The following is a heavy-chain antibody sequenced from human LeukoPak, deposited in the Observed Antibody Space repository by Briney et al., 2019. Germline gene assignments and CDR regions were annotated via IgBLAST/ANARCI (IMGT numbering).Heavy chain of an antibody. CDR2: IYISGST. CDR1: GFTVSSNY. CDR3: ASSITMVRGVIAY. J-gene: IGHJ4*02. D-gene: IGHD3-10*01. V-gene: IGHV3-53*01. Sequence: GGSLRLSCAASGFTVSSNYMSWVRQAPGKGLEWVSVIYISGSTYYADSVKGRFTISRDNSKNTLYLQMNSLRAEDTAVYYCASSITMVRGVIAYWGQGTLVTVSS.